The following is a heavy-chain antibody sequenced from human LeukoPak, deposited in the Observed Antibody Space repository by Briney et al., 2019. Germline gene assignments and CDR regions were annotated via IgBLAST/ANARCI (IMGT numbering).Heavy chain of an antibody. J-gene: IGHJ4*02. Sequence: GGSLRLSCRASGFTVSSNSMTWVRQAPGKGLAWVSVSYTDGSTYYADSVKGRFTISRDNSKNTVYLQMNSVRAEDTAVYYCARDLEYFDYWGQGTLVTVTS. CDR1: GFTVSSNS. V-gene: IGHV3-66*01. CDR2: SYTDGST. CDR3: ARDLEYFDY.